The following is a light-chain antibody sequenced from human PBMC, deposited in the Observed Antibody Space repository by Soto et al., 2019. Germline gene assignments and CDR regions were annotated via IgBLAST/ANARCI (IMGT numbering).Light chain of an antibody. Sequence: QSVLTQPPSVSAAPGQKVTISCSGRSSNIGSNFVSWYQQFPGTAPKLLMYDNDKRPSGIPDRFSGSKSGTPATMDITGLQTGEEADYYCATRDSSLSAGVFGRGTKLTVL. CDR2: DND. V-gene: IGLV1-51*01. CDR3: ATRDSSLSAGV. CDR1: SSNIGSNF. J-gene: IGLJ3*02.